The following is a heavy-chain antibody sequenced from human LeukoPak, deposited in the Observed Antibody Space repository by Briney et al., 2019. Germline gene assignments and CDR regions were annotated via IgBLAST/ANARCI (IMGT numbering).Heavy chain of an antibody. CDR3: TTEADTAMALRKD. CDR1: GFTFNKAR. D-gene: IGHD5-18*01. V-gene: IGHV3-15*01. Sequence: GGSLRLSCAASGFTFNKARMSWVRLAPGKGLEGVCHIKSKTDSGTADYAAPVNGRFTISRQDSKNMVFLQMNSLKIADTALYFCTTEADTAMALRKDWGQGTLVSVSS. J-gene: IGHJ1*01. CDR2: IKSKTDSGTA.